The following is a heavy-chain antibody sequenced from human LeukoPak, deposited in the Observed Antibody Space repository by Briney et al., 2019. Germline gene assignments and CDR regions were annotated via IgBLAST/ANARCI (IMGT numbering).Heavy chain of an antibody. CDR1: GYTFTGYY. V-gene: IGHV1-2*02. D-gene: IGHD3-3*01. Sequence: ASVKVSCKASGYTFTGYYMHWVRQAPGQGLEWMGWINPNSGGTNYAQKFQGRVTMTRDTSISTAYMELSSLRSEDTAVYYCASLLITIFGVVTLDYWGQGTLVTVSS. CDR3: ASLLITIFGVVTLDY. J-gene: IGHJ4*02. CDR2: INPNSGGT.